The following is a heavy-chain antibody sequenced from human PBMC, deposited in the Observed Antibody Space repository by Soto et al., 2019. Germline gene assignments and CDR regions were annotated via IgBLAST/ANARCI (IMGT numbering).Heavy chain of an antibody. D-gene: IGHD4-4*01. CDR2: IVVGSGNT. V-gene: IGHV1-58*01. CDR3: AAESSVTTGYYYYYGMDV. Sequence: SVKVSCKASGFTFTSSAVQWVRQARGQRLEWIGWIVVGSGNTNYAQKLQERVTITRDMSTSTAYMELSSLRSEDTAVYYCAAESSVTTGYYYYYGMDVWGQGTTVTVSS. J-gene: IGHJ6*02. CDR1: GFTFTSSA.